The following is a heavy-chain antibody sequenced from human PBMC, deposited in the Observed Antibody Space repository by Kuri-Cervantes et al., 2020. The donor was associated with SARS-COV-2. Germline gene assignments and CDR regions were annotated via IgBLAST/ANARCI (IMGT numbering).Heavy chain of an antibody. Sequence: GSLRLSCTVSGYSISSGYYWSWIRQPPGKGLEWIGYIYYSGSTNYNPSLKSRVTISVDTSKNQFSLKLSSVTAADTAVYYCAKGVKYSSSWYVNYYYYGMDVWGQGTTVTVSS. D-gene: IGHD6-13*01. CDR3: AKGVKYSSSWYVNYYYYGMDV. J-gene: IGHJ6*01. CDR1: GYSISSGYY. V-gene: IGHV4-38-2*02. CDR2: IYYSGST.